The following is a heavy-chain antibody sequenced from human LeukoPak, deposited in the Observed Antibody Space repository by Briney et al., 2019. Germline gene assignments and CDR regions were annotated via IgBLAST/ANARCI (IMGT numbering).Heavy chain of an antibody. D-gene: IGHD2-2*01. Sequence: ASVKVSCKASGYTFTSYYMHWVRQAPGQGLEWMGIINPSGGSTSYAQKFQGRVTMTRDTSTSTVYMELSSLRSEDTAVYYCARGLGYCSSTSCSGGAFDIWGQGTMVTVSS. CDR2: INPSGGST. CDR1: GYTFTSYY. V-gene: IGHV1-46*01. CDR3: ARGLGYCSSTSCSGGAFDI. J-gene: IGHJ3*02.